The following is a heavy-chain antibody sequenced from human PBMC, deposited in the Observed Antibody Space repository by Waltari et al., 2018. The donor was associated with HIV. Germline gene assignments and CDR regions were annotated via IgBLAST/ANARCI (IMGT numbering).Heavy chain of an antibody. CDR3: ASVLYSNPRGGAFDI. V-gene: IGHV4-59*11. CDR2: IYSSGAT. Sequence: QAQLQESGPGLVKPSETLSLNCSVSGGSISGHYWKWMRPTPGKGLELIGYIYSSGATNYNPSLKSRVSISLDTPKNQFSLRLRSATTADTGVYYCASVLYSNPRGGAFDIWGPGAMVTVSS. CDR1: GGSISGHY. J-gene: IGHJ3*02. D-gene: IGHD2-21*01.